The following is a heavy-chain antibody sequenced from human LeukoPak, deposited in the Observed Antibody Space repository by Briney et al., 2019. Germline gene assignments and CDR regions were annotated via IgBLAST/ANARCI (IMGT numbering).Heavy chain of an antibody. J-gene: IGHJ4*02. CDR2: IYYSGST. V-gene: IGHV4-39*01. CDR3: ARRPINYRAFDY. Sequence: SETLSLTCIVSGGSISSSSYYWGWIRQPPGKGLEWIGSIYYSGSTYYNPSLKSRVTISVDTSNNQFSLKVGSVTAADTAVYYCARRPINYRAFDYWGQGTLVTVS. D-gene: IGHD5-12*01. CDR1: GGSISSSSYY.